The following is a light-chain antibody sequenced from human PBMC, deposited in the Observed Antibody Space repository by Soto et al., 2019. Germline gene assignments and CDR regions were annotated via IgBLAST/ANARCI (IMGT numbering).Light chain of an antibody. V-gene: IGKV1-39*01. Sequence: DIQMTQSPSSLSASVGDRVTITCRASQNINNYLNWYQQKPVKAPNLLIYAASSLQSGVPSRFSGSEPGTYSTPTIGRLQPEDFATYYCQQSYSSPLTFGGGTKVEIK. CDR1: QNINNY. CDR3: QQSYSSPLT. CDR2: AAS. J-gene: IGKJ4*01.